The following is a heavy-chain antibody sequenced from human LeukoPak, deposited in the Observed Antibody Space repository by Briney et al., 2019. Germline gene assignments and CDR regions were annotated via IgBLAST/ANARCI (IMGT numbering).Heavy chain of an antibody. CDR1: GFTFSSYA. CDR3: AKDISVGNWFDP. Sequence: PGGSLRLSCAASGFTFSSYAMSWVRQAPGKGLEWVSAISGSGGSTYYADSVKGRFTISRDNSKNMLYLQMNSLRAEDTAVYYCAKDISVGNWFDPWGQGTLVTVSS. V-gene: IGHV3-23*01. D-gene: IGHD1-14*01. CDR2: ISGSGGST. J-gene: IGHJ5*02.